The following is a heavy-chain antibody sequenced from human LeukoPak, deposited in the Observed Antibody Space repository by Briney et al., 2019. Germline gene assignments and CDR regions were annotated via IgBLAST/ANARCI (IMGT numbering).Heavy chain of an antibody. D-gene: IGHD1-26*01. Sequence: GGSLRLSCAASGFTFSSYWMHWVRQAPGKGLVWVSRINSDGSSTTYADSVKGRFTISRDNAKNTLYLQMNSLRAEDTAVYYCARDPSYSENLDCWGQGTLVTVSS. CDR1: GFTFSSYW. J-gene: IGHJ4*02. CDR3: ARDPSYSENLDC. CDR2: INSDGSST. V-gene: IGHV3-74*01.